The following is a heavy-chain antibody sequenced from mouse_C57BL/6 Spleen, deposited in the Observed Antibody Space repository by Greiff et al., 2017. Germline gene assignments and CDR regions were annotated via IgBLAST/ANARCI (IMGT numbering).Heavy chain of an antibody. J-gene: IGHJ2*01. Sequence: ESGPGLVKPSPSLSLTCSVTGYSITSGYYWNWIRQLPGNKLEWMGYIRYDGSNNYNPSLKNRISITRDTSRNQYFLKLNSVTTEDTATYCGARYRDYGSCLDYWGKGTTLTVSS. CDR1: GYSITSGYY. CDR2: IRYDGSN. CDR3: ARYRDYGSCLDY. D-gene: IGHD1-1*01. V-gene: IGHV3-6*01.